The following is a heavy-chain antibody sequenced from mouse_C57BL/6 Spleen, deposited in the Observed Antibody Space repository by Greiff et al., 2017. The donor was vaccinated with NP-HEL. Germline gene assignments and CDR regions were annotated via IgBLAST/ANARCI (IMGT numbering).Heavy chain of an antibody. Sequence: VKLMESGPELVKPGASVKISCKASGYAFSSSWMNWVKQRPGKGLEWIGRIYPGDGDTNYNGKFKGKATLTADKSSSTAYMQLSSLTSEDSAVYFCARPYYYAMDYWGQGTSVTVSS. CDR1: GYAFSSSW. J-gene: IGHJ4*01. V-gene: IGHV1-82*01. CDR3: ARPYYYAMDY. CDR2: IYPGDGDT.